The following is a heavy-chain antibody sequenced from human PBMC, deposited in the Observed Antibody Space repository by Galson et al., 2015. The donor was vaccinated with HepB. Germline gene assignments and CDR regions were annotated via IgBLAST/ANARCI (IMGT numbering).Heavy chain of an antibody. CDR1: GYTFISYG. V-gene: IGHV1-18*04. D-gene: IGHD3-22*01. CDR2: ISVYNGKT. CDR3: ARVGLRITMIVVVASDGFDI. Sequence: SVKVSCKASGYTFISYGIHWVRQAPGQGLEWMGWISVYNGKTNYAQKFQDRVTMTTDTSTNTAYMELRSLRSDDTAVYYCARVGLRITMIVVVASDGFDIWGQGTLVTVSS. J-gene: IGHJ3*02.